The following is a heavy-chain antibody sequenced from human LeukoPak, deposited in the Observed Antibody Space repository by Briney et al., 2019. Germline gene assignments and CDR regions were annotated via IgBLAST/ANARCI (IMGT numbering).Heavy chain of an antibody. J-gene: IGHJ4*02. CDR1: GVSISSSSYY. D-gene: IGHD3-3*01. CDR2: IYYSGST. CDR3: ARVLRGQRWSGYYFDY. Sequence: SETLSLTCSLSGVSISSSSYYWGLLRQPPGKGLEWIGSIYYSGSTYYNPSLKSRVTISVDTSKNQFSLKLSSVTAADTAVYYCARVLRGQRWSGYYFDYWGQGTLVTVSS. V-gene: IGHV4-39*07.